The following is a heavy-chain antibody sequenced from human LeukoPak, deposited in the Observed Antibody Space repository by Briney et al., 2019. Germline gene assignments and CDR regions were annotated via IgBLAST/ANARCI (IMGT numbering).Heavy chain of an antibody. Sequence: GGSLRLSCAASGFTFSDYYMSWIRQAPGEGLEWVSYISSSGSTIYYADSVKGRFTISRDNAKNSLYLQMNSLRAEDTAVYYCARSDNWNDGAIYYYYGMDVWGQGTTVTVSS. D-gene: IGHD1-20*01. CDR3: ARSDNWNDGAIYYYYGMDV. CDR1: GFTFSDYY. V-gene: IGHV3-11*01. J-gene: IGHJ6*02. CDR2: ISSSGSTI.